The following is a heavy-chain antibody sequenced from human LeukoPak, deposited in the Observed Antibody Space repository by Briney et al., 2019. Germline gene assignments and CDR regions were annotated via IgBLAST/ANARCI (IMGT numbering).Heavy chain of an antibody. Sequence: GGSLRLSCAASGFTLSTYEMNWVRQAPGKGLEWVAYIGRYGVTTYYADSVKGRFTISGDNAKNSLNLRMNSLRAEDTAVYYCATLSDRNFYYSYGLDVWGQGTTVTVS. CDR1: GFTLSTYE. D-gene: IGHD1-14*01. J-gene: IGHJ6*02. CDR2: IGRYGVTT. V-gene: IGHV3-48*03. CDR3: ATLSDRNFYYSYGLDV.